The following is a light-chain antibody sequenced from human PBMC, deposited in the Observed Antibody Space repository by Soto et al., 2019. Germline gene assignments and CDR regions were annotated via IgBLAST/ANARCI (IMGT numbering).Light chain of an antibody. CDR3: AAWDARLSAWV. CDR2: TND. J-gene: IGLJ3*02. Sequence: QAVVTQPPSASGTPGQRVTISCPGSSSNIGSDYVYWFQQIPGTAPKLLIYTNDQRPSGVSDRFSGSKSGTSASLAISGLRSDDEADYWCAAWDARLSAWVFGGGTKLTVL. V-gene: IGLV1-47*02. CDR1: SSNIGSDY.